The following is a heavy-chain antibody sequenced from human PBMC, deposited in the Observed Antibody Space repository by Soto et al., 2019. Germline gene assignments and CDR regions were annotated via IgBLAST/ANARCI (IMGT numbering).Heavy chain of an antibody. CDR3: ASVGRPWPTTSVPTYYGIDV. CDR1: GYTFTGYY. Sequence: QVPLVQSGAEVKKPGASVKVSCKASGYTFTGYYMHWVRQGPGQGLEWMGWINTNSGGTNYAQKFQGWVTMTRDASRSTANVELRRLRSDDTAAYYCASVGRPWPTTSVPTYYGIDVWGQGTTVTVS. J-gene: IGHJ6*02. CDR2: INTNSGGT. V-gene: IGHV1-2*04. D-gene: IGHD4-17*01.